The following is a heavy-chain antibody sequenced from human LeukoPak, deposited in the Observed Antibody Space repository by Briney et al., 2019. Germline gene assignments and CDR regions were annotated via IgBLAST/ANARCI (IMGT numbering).Heavy chain of an antibody. Sequence: GGSLRLSCAASGFTFSSYAMHWVRQAPGKGLEWVAVMSYDGSNKYYADSVKGRFTISRDNSKNTLYLQMNSLRAEDTAVYYCARRATVTKYNWFDPWGQGTLVTVSS. CDR3: ARRATVTKYNWFDP. CDR1: GFTFSSYA. D-gene: IGHD4-17*01. J-gene: IGHJ5*02. V-gene: IGHV3-30-3*01. CDR2: MSYDGSNK.